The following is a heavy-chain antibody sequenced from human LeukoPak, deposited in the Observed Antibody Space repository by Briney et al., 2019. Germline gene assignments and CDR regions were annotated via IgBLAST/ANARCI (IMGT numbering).Heavy chain of an antibody. J-gene: IGHJ5*02. D-gene: IGHD6-13*01. CDR3: AREPQPPEYSSSWYPYNWFDP. CDR1: GGSISSGDYY. V-gene: IGHV4-31*03. CDR2: IYYSGIT. Sequence: PSETLSLICTVSGGSISSGDYYWGWIRQYSGKGLERIEYIYYSGITYYNPSLKSRVTISVKTSKNQFSLQLTSVTAAETAVYYCAREPQPPEYSSSWYPYNWFDPWGQGTLVTVSS.